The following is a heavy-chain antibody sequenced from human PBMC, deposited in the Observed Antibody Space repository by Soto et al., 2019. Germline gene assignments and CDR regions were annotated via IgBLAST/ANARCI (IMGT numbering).Heavy chain of an antibody. D-gene: IGHD4-4*01. CDR3: ARVRTTSRDWFDP. J-gene: IGHJ5*02. CDR1: GGSISSGGYS. V-gene: IGHV4-30-2*01. CDR2: IYHSGST. Sequence: NPSETLSLTCAVSGGSISSGGYSWSWIRQPPGKGLEWIGYIYHSGSTYYNPSLKSRVTISVDRSKNQFSLKLSSVTAADTAVYYCARVRTTSRDWFDPWGQGTLVTVSS.